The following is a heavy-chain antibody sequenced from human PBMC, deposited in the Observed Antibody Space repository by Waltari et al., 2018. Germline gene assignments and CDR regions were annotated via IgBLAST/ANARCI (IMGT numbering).Heavy chain of an antibody. J-gene: IGHJ4*02. V-gene: IGHV4-34*01. CDR3: ATSPVGQRNRTPTTKDY. CDR1: GGSFSGYY. CDR2: INHSGST. D-gene: IGHD6-25*01. Sequence: QVQLQQWGAGLLKPSETLSLTCAVYGGSFSGYYWSWIRQPPGKGLEWIGEINHSGSTHYNPSLKSRVTISVDTSKNQFSLKLSSVTAADTAVYYCATSPVGQRNRTPTTKDYWGQGTLVTVSS.